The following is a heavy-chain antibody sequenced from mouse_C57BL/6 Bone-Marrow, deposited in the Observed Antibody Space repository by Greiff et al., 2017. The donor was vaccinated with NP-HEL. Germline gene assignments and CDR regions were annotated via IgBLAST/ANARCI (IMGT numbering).Heavy chain of an antibody. CDR3: ATVAPAWFAY. J-gene: IGHJ3*01. D-gene: IGHD1-1*01. CDR2: IYPRSGNT. CDR1: GYTFTSYG. V-gene: IGHV1-81*01. Sequence: QVQLKESGAELARPGASVKLSCKASGYTFTSYGISWVKQRTGQGLEWIGEIYPRSGNTYYNEKFKGKATLTADKSSSTAYMELRSLTSEDSAVYFCATVAPAWFAYGGQGTLVTVSA.